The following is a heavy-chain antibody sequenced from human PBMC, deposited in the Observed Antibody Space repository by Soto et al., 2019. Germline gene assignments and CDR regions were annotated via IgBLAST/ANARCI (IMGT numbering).Heavy chain of an antibody. CDR3: ARDQPPLRYFDWLSDYYGMDV. Sequence: LRLSCAASGFTFSSYWMSWVRQAPGKGLEWVANIKQDGSEKYYVDSVKGRFTISRDNAKNSLYLQMNSLRAEDTAVYYCARDQPPLRYFDWLSDYYGMDVWGQGTTVTVSS. D-gene: IGHD3-9*01. CDR1: GFTFSSYW. V-gene: IGHV3-7*03. CDR2: IKQDGSEK. J-gene: IGHJ6*02.